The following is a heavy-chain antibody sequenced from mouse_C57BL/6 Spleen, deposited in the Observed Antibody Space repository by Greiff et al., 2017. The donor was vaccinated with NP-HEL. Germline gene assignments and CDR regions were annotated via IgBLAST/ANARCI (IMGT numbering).Heavy chain of an antibody. J-gene: IGHJ4*01. D-gene: IGHD1-1*01. CDR1: GFNIKDDY. CDR2: IDPENGDT. V-gene: IGHV14-4*01. CDR3: TTTLRDYAMDY. Sequence: EVQLQQSGAELVRPGASVKLSCTASGFNIKDDYMHWVKQRPEQGLEWIGWIDPENGDTEYASKFQGKATITADTSSNTAYLQLSSLTSEDTAVYYCTTTLRDYAMDYWGQGTSVTVSS.